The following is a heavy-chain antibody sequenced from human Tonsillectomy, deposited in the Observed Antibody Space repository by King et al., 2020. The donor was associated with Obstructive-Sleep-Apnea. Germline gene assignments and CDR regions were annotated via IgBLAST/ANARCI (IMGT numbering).Heavy chain of an antibody. Sequence: VQLVESGGGLVQPGRSLRLSCAASGFTFDDYAMHWVRQAPGKGLEWVSGISWNSGSIGYADSVKGRFTISRDNAKNSLYLQMNSLRAEDTALYYCAKDIRDYGDPEVYWGQGTLVTVSS. CDR1: GFTFDDYA. D-gene: IGHD4-17*01. J-gene: IGHJ4*02. CDR3: AKDIRDYGDPEVY. V-gene: IGHV3-9*01. CDR2: ISWNSGSI.